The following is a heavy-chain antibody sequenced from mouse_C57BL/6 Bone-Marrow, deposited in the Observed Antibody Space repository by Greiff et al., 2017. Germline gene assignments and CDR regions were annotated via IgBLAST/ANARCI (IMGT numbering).Heavy chain of an antibody. CDR3: ARRGPYYAMDY. CDR1: GYSITSGYY. J-gene: IGHJ4*01. Sequence: EVQLVESGPGLVKPSQSLSLTCSVTGYSITSGYYWNWIRQFPGNKLEWMGYISYDGSNNYNPSLKNRISITRDTSKNQFFLKLNSVTTEDTATYYCARRGPYYAMDYWGQGTSVTVSS. V-gene: IGHV3-6*01. CDR2: ISYDGSN.